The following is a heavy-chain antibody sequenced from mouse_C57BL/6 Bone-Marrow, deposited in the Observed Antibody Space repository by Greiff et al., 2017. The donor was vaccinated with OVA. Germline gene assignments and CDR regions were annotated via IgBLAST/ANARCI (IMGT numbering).Heavy chain of an antibody. D-gene: IGHD3-1*01. J-gene: IGHJ3*01. V-gene: IGHV1-64*01. CDR2: IHPNSGST. CDR1: GYTFTSYW. Sequence: VKLQQPGAELVKPGASVKLSCKASGYTFTSYWMHWVKQRPGQGLEWIGMIHPNSGSTNYNEKFKSKATLTVDKSSSTAYMQLSSLTSEDSAVYYCARSRRFPFWFAYWGQGTLVTVSA. CDR3: ARSRRFPFWFAY.